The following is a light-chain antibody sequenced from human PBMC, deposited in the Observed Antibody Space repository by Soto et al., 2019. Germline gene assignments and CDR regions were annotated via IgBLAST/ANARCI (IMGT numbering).Light chain of an antibody. V-gene: IGLV2-11*01. CDR2: DVT. CDR1: SSDVGAYYY. Sequence: QSVLTQPRSVSGSPGQSVTISCSGTSSDVGAYYYVSWYQHLPGKAPKLMFYDVTKRPSGVPDRFSGSKSGNTASLTISGLQAEDEADYYCSLYTSENAYVFGTGTKVTV. CDR3: SLYTSENAYV. J-gene: IGLJ1*01.